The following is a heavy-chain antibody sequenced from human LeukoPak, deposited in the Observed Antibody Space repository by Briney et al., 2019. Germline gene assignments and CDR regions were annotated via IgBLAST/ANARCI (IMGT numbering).Heavy chain of an antibody. CDR3: ARSRTVTMVWWFDP. Sequence: GASVKVSCKASGYTFTSYDINWVRQATGQGLEWMGWMNPNSGNTGYAQKFQGRVTMTRNTSISTAYMELSSLRSEDTAVYYCARSRTVTMVWWFDPWGQGTLVTVSS. V-gene: IGHV1-8*01. CDR2: MNPNSGNT. J-gene: IGHJ5*02. D-gene: IGHD4-17*01. CDR1: GYTFTSYD.